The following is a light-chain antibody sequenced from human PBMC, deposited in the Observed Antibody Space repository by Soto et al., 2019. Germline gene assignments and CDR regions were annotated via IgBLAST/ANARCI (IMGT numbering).Light chain of an antibody. CDR2: DAS. V-gene: IGKV1-5*01. CDR1: QSISSW. J-gene: IGKJ1*01. CDR3: QQYSIYPGT. Sequence: DIQMTQSPSTLSASVGDRVTITCRASQSISSWLAWYQQKLGKAPKLLIYDASSLESGVPSRFSGSGAGTEFTLTISSLQPDDFATYYCQQYSIYPGTFGQGTKVEV.